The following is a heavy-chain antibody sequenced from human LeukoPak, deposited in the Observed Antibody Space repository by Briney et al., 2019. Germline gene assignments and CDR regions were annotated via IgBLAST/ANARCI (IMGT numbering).Heavy chain of an antibody. CDR3: ATPDYYDSSGYRLGFDY. CDR1: GYTFTGYY. Sequence: ASVKVSCKASGYTFTGYYMHWVRQAPGQGLEWMGWINPNSGGTNYAQKFQGRVTMTRDTSISTAYMELSRLRSDDTAVYYCATPDYYDSSGYRLGFDYWGQGTLVTVSS. CDR2: INPNSGGT. D-gene: IGHD3-22*01. J-gene: IGHJ4*02. V-gene: IGHV1-2*02.